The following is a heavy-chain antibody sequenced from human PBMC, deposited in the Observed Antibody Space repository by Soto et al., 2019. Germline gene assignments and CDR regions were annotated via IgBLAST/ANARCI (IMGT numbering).Heavy chain of an antibody. Sequence: GGSLRLSCAASGFTVSSNYMSWVRQAPGKGLEWVSVIYSGGSTYYADSVKGRFTISRDNSKNTLYLQMNSLRAEDTAVYYCAKDIVVVPAANDYWGQGTLVTVSS. CDR2: IYSGGST. V-gene: IGHV3-66*01. J-gene: IGHJ4*02. CDR1: GFTVSSNY. CDR3: AKDIVVVPAANDY. D-gene: IGHD2-2*01.